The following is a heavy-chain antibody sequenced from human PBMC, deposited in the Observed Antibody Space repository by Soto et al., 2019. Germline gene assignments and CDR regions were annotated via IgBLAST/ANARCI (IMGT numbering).Heavy chain of an antibody. CDR1: GYNCISYW. D-gene: IGHD3-10*01. J-gene: IGHJ6*02. CDR3: AGGGVRGVITRTRDYYGMDV. Sequence: GESLKISCKGSGYNCISYWIGWVRQMPGKGLECMGIIYPGDSDTRYSPSFQGQVTISADKSISTAYLQWSSLKASDTAMYYCAGGGVRGVITRTRDYYGMDVWGQGTTVTVSS. CDR2: IYPGDSDT. V-gene: IGHV5-51*01.